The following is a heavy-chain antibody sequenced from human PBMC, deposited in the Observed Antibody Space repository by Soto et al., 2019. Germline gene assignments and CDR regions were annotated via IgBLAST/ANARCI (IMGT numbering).Heavy chain of an antibody. J-gene: IGHJ4*02. D-gene: IGHD6-6*01. V-gene: IGHV3-30*18. Sequence: QVQLVESGGGVVQPGRSLRLSCAVSGFTFSDYGMHWVRQAPGKGLEWVAVMSYAGTYKYYADSVKGRFTISRDLSGNTLFLQMNSLRLEDTAVYFCAKEMYPRTVLDSSSPWGDYWGQGTLVTVCS. CDR2: MSYAGTYK. CDR1: GFTFSDYG. CDR3: AKEMYPRTVLDSSSPWGDY.